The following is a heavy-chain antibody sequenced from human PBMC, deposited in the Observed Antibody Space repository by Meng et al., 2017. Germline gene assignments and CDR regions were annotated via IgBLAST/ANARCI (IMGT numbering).Heavy chain of an antibody. CDR1: GGSFSGYY. Sequence: GQLQQWGAGLLKPLETLSLTCAVYGGSFSGYYWSWIRQPPGKGLEWIGEINHSGSTNYNPSLKSRVTISVDTSKNQFSLKLSSVTAADTAVYYCARDTVEAYCGGDCCPLGYWGQGTLVTVSS. V-gene: IGHV4-34*01. D-gene: IGHD2-21*02. J-gene: IGHJ4*02. CDR3: ARDTVEAYCGGDCCPLGY. CDR2: INHSGST.